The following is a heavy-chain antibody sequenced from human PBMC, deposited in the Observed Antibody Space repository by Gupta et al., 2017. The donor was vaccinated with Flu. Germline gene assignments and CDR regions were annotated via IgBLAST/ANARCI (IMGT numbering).Heavy chain of an antibody. CDR3: ARETGLLRGWELRGDAFDI. D-gene: IGHD1-26*01. Sequence: QVQLQESGPGLVKPSETLFLTCTVSGGSLSSYHCSWIRQPAGKGLEWIGRIYTSGSTNYNPSLKSRVTMSVDTSKNQFSLKLSSVTAADTAVYYCARETGLLRGWELRGDAFDIWGQGTMVTVSS. J-gene: IGHJ3*02. CDR1: GGSLSSYH. V-gene: IGHV4-4*07. CDR2: IYTSGST.